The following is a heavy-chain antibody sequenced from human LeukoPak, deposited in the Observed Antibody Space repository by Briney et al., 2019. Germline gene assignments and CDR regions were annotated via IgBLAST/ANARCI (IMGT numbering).Heavy chain of an antibody. CDR1: GYTFTKYY. J-gene: IGHJ5*02. Sequence: ASVKVSCKASGYTFTKYYMNWVRQAPGQGLEWMGIMHPTGDSTNYAQKFQGRVTLTTDTSTGTFYMELSSLTSEDTAVYYGARHDFDLPMIYSFFVHWGQGTLVTVSS. D-gene: IGHD3-3*01. CDR2: MHPTGDST. CDR3: ARHDFDLPMIYSFFVH. V-gene: IGHV1-46*01.